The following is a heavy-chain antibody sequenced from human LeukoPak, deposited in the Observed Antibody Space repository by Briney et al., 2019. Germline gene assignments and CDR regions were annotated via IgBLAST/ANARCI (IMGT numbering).Heavy chain of an antibody. CDR2: ISWNSDNI. D-gene: IGHD6-13*01. J-gene: IGHJ4*02. V-gene: IGHV3-9*01. CDR1: GFTFDDYG. CDR3: AKDRGYSSNSDFDY. Sequence: GGSLRLSCAASGFTFDDYGMSWVRQAPGTGLEWVSGISWNSDNIGYADSVKGRFTISRDNAKNSLYLQMNSLRVEDTALYYCAKDRGYSSNSDFDYWGQGTLVTVSS.